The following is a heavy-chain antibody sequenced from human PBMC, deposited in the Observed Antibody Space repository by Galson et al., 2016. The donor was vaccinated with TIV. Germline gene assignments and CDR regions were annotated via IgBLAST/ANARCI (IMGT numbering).Heavy chain of an antibody. V-gene: IGHV1-18*04. CDR1: GFTFSKYG. CDR2: ISAYNGQT. D-gene: IGHD3-22*01. J-gene: IGHJ6*02. Sequence: SVKVSCKASGFTFSKYGVTWVRQAPGQGLEWLGWISAYNGQTNYAQKFQGRVTMTTDTSATTAYMELRSLRPDDTAVYYCARDRRSYTMILVVDYYYGMDVWGQGTKVAVSS. CDR3: ARDRRSYTMILVVDYYYGMDV.